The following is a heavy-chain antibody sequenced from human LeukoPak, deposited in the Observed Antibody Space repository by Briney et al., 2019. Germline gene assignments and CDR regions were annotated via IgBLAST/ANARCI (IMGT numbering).Heavy chain of an antibody. V-gene: IGHV3-48*04. CDR2: ISSSSGTI. CDR3: ARETTAGTGKYYFDY. CDR1: GFTFSTYS. Sequence: PGGSLRLSCAASGFTFSTYSMNWVRQAPGKGLEWVSYISSSSGTIYFADSVKGRFTVSRDNAKNSLYLQMNSLRAEDTAVYYCARETTAGTGKYYFDYWGRGTLVTVSS. D-gene: IGHD6-13*01. J-gene: IGHJ4*02.